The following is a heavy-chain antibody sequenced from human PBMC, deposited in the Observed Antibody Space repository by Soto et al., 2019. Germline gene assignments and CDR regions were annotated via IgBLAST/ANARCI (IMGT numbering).Heavy chain of an antibody. V-gene: IGHV3-64*01. CDR3: VRRVAGNCDY. CDR1: GFTFSSYD. J-gene: IGHJ4*02. CDR2: ISSNGGTT. Sequence: EVQLAESGGGMVQPGGSLRLSCVASGFTFSSYDMHWVRQAPGKGLEYVSSISSNGGTTYYGNSVKGRFTISRDNSKNTLYLQRGSLRTEDMAVYHCVRRVAGNCDYWGQGTLVTVSS. D-gene: IGHD1-7*01.